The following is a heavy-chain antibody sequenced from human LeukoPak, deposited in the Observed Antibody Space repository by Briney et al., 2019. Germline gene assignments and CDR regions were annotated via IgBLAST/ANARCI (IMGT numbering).Heavy chain of an antibody. CDR2: IYHSGST. Sequence: SETLSLTCTVSGGSFSGYYWGWIRQPPGKGLEWIGSIYHSGSTYYNPSLKSRVTISVDTSKNQFSLKLRSVTAADTAVYYCARVSVVVAATSNWHRMTGGAFDIWGQGTMVTVSS. CDR1: GGSFSGYY. D-gene: IGHD2-15*01. CDR3: ARVSVVVAATSNWHRMTGGAFDI. J-gene: IGHJ3*02. V-gene: IGHV4-38-2*02.